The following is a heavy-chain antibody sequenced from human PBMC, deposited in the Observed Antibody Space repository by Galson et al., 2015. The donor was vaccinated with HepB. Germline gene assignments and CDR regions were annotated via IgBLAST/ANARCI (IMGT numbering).Heavy chain of an antibody. CDR1: GFTFSSYA. CDR3: AKDGANPLGGSYWRGLYYFDY. J-gene: IGHJ4*02. Sequence: SLRLSCAASGFTFSSYAMSWVRQAPGKGLEWVSAISGSGGSTYYADSVKGRFTISRDNSKNTLYLQMNSLRAEDTAVYYCAKDGANPLGGSYWRGLYYFDYWGQGTLVTVSS. CDR2: ISGSGGST. D-gene: IGHD1-26*01. V-gene: IGHV3-23*01.